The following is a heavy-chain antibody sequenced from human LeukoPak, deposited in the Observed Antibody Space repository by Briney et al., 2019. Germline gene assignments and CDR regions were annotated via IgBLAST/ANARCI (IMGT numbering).Heavy chain of an antibody. V-gene: IGHV3-30*02. D-gene: IGHD3-9*01. CDR3: ARVLVEDLQYFDWSMFDP. CDR2: IRYDGSNK. Sequence: GGSLRLSCAASGFTFSSYGMHWVRQAPGKGLEWVAFIRYDGSNKYYADSVKGRFTISRDNSKNTLYLQMNSLRAEDTAVYYCARVLVEDLQYFDWSMFDPWGQGTLVTVSS. CDR1: GFTFSSYG. J-gene: IGHJ5*02.